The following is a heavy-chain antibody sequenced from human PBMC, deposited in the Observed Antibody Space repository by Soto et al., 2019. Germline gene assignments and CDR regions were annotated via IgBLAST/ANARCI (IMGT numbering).Heavy chain of an antibody. J-gene: IGHJ3*02. V-gene: IGHV3-9*01. CDR3: AKDIYSSGWTDGFDI. Sequence: GGSLRLSCAASGFTFDDYAMHWVRQPPGKGLEWDSGISWNSGNVGYADSVKGRFTISRDNAKNSLYLQMDSLRAEDTALYYCAKDIYSSGWTDGFDIWGQGTMVTVSS. CDR2: ISWNSGNV. CDR1: GFTFDDYA. D-gene: IGHD6-19*01.